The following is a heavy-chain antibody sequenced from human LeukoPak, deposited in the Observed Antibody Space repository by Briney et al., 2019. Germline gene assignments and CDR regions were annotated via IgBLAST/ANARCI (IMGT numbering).Heavy chain of an antibody. V-gene: IGHV4-38-2*02. D-gene: IGHD4-23*01. CDR3: ARSPSPRTLRWFDY. Sequence: SETLSLTCTVSGYSISSGYYWGWIRQPPGKGLEWIGSIYHSGSTYYNPSLKSRVTISVDTSKNQFSLKLSSVTAADTAVYYCARSPSPRTLRWFDYWGQGTLVTVSS. CDR2: IYHSGST. J-gene: IGHJ4*02. CDR1: GYSISSGYY.